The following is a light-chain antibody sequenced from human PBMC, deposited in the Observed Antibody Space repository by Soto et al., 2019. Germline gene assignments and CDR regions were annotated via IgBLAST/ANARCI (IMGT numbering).Light chain of an antibody. J-gene: IGLJ1*01. V-gene: IGLV2-14*01. CDR1: SSDVGGYNY. CDR3: SSYTSTSTDV. CDR2: HVS. Sequence: QSVLTQPASVSGYPGQSITISCTGTSSDVGGYNYVSWYQQYPGKAPKLMIYHVSNRPSGVSNRFSGSKSGNSASLTISGLQPEDEADYYCSSYTSTSTDVFGTGTKVTVL.